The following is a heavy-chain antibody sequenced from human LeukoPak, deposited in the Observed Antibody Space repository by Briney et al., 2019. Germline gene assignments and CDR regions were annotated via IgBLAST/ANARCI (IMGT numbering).Heavy chain of an antibody. D-gene: IGHD2/OR15-2a*01. Sequence: GGSLRLSCAASGFTFDDYAMHWVRQGPGKGLEWVSGISWNSGSIGYADSVKGRFTISRDNARDSLFLQMNSLRVEDTAIYYCARAGLLFYFDYWGQGALVTVSS. CDR1: GFTFDDYA. J-gene: IGHJ4*02. V-gene: IGHV3-9*01. CDR3: ARAGLLFYFDY. CDR2: ISWNSGSI.